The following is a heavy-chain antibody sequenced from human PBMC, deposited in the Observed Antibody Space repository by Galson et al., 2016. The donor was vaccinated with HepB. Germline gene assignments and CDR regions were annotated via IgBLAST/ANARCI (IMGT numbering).Heavy chain of an antibody. CDR1: GASVTSYY. J-gene: IGHJ5*02. V-gene: IGHV4-59*02. Sequence: SETLSLTCTVSGASVTSYYWSWIRQPPGKGLEWIGCVYYSGRIHYNPSLKSRVTMSADTSKNQFSLKLSSATAADTAVYYCARQQVGNNWFDPWGQGTLVTVSS. D-gene: IGHD6-6*01. CDR2: VYYSGRI. CDR3: ARQQVGNNWFDP.